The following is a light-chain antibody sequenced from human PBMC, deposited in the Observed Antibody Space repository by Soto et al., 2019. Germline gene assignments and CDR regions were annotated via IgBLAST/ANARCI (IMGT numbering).Light chain of an antibody. V-gene: IGKV3-11*01. Sequence: EIVLTQSPDTLSLSPVERATLSCWASHSVTTHLAWFQQRPGQTPRLLIYDASTRAPGIPDRFSGSGSGTDFTLTISGLEPEDFALYYCQQHDILPITFGQGTRLEIK. J-gene: IGKJ5*01. CDR3: QQHDILPIT. CDR2: DAS. CDR1: HSVTTH.